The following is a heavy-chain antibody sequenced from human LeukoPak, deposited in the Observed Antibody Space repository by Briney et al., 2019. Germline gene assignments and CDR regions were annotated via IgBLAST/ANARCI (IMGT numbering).Heavy chain of an antibody. CDR2: IGGGGGST. D-gene: IGHD5-12*01. CDR3: AKGSGYSAYDHVDY. J-gene: IGHJ4*02. V-gene: IGHV3-23*01. Sequence: PGGSLRLSCAASGFTFNSYEMNWVRQAPGKGLEWVSGIGGGGGSTYYADSVKGRFIISRDNSKNTLYLQMNSLRVEDTAVYYCAKGSGYSAYDHVDYWGQGTLVTVSS. CDR1: GFTFNSYE.